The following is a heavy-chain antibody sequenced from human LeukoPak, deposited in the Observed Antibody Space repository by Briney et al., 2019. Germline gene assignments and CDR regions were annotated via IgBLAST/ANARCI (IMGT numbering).Heavy chain of an antibody. D-gene: IGHD3-22*01. CDR3: ARGPYYYDSMHAFDI. Sequence: SETLSLTCAVYGGSFSGYYWSWIRQPPGKGLEWIGEINHSGSTNYNPSLKSRVTISVDTSKNQFSLKLSSVTAADTAVYYCARGPYYYDSMHAFDIWGQGTMVTASS. CDR2: INHSGST. J-gene: IGHJ3*02. CDR1: GGSFSGYY. V-gene: IGHV4-34*01.